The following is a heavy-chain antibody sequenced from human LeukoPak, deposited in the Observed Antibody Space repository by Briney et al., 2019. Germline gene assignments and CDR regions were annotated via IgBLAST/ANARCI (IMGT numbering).Heavy chain of an antibody. V-gene: IGHV3-7*01. CDR2: IRQDGSEK. CDR1: GFTFSNYW. J-gene: IGHJ3*02. CDR3: ARTMVRGVIPLLGAFDI. D-gene: IGHD3-10*01. Sequence: GGSLRLSCAAYGFTFSNYWMSWVRQAPGKGLEWVANIRQDGSEKYYVDSVKGRFTISRDNAKNSLYLQVNSLRAEDTAVYYCARTMVRGVIPLLGAFDIWGQGTMVTVSS.